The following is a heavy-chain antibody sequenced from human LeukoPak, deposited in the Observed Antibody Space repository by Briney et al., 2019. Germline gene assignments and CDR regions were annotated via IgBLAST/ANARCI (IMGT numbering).Heavy chain of an antibody. CDR3: ARSYGSGNYFDY. CDR2: VYYSGSA. CDR1: GGSISTYY. V-gene: IGHV4-59*01. D-gene: IGHD3-10*01. Sequence: SETLSLTCTVSGGSISTYYWSWIRQPPGKGLEWVGYVYYSGSANYNPSLKSRVTISVDTSKNQFSLKLSSVTAADTAVYYCARSYGSGNYFDYWGQGTLVTVSS. J-gene: IGHJ4*02.